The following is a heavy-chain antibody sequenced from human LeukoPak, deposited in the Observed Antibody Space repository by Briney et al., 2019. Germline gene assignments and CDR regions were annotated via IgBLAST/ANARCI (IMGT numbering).Heavy chain of an antibody. CDR3: ATVSRDGFNHNWYDL. V-gene: IGHV3-48*03. Sequence: GGSLRLSCVASGFTMSSLHMAWVRQDPGKGLEWVSYMRGVGSTIHYADSVKGRFTISRDDAKNSLYLQMNRLRDEDTAFYYCATVSRDGFNHNWYDLWGQGTLVTVCS. CDR2: MRGVGSTI. D-gene: IGHD5-24*01. CDR1: GFTMSSLH. J-gene: IGHJ5*02.